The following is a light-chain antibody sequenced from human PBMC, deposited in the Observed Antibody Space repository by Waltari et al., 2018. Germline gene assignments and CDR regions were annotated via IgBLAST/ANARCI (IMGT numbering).Light chain of an antibody. CDR2: TTS. V-gene: IGKV1-NL1*01. CDR3: QQYYIIPYT. CDR1: QGISNS. J-gene: IGKJ2*01. Sequence: DVQMTQSPSSLSASVGDRVTITCRASQGISNSLVWYQQKPGKAPKLLLSTTSTLQSGVPSRFSGSGSVTVFTLTISSLQPEDFATYYCQQYYIIPYTFGQGTNLEIK.